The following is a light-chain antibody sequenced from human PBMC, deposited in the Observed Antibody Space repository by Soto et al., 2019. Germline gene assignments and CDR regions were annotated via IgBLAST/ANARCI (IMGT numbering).Light chain of an antibody. CDR1: QSVSSSS. CDR2: GAS. V-gene: IGKV3-20*01. Sequence: EIVLTQSPGTLSLSPGERATLSCRASQSVSSSSLAWYQQKPGQAPRLLIYGASIRATGIPDRFSGSGSGTDFTLTISTLEPEDFAVYYCQQYGSTPRVTFGQGTKLEIK. CDR3: QQYGSTPRVT. J-gene: IGKJ2*01.